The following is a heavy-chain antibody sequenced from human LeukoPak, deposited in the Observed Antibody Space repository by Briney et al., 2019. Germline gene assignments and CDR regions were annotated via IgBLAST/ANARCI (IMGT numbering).Heavy chain of an antibody. CDR2: IYSGGST. CDR1: GFTVSSNF. CDR3: ARLVRDTTMADGDIDS. Sequence: GGSLRLSCAASGFTVSSNFMSWVRQAPGKGLEWVSFIYSGGSTYYADSVKGRFTISRDNAKNSLYLQMNSLRAEDTAMYYCARLVRDTTMADGDIDSWGQGTLLIVSS. V-gene: IGHV3-53*01. J-gene: IGHJ4*02. D-gene: IGHD5-18*01.